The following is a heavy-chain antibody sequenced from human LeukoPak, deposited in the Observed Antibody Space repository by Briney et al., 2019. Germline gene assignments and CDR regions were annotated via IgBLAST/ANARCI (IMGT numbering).Heavy chain of an antibody. CDR1: GFTFSSYA. D-gene: IGHD6-19*01. Sequence: GGSLRLSCAASGFTFSSYAMSWVRQAPGEGLEWVSGIGSGGSTYYADSVKGRFTISRDNSKNTLYLQMNSLRAEDTAVYYCAKEGAVAGTEYDYWGQGTLVTVSS. V-gene: IGHV3-23*01. CDR2: IGSGGST. J-gene: IGHJ4*02. CDR3: AKEGAVAGTEYDY.